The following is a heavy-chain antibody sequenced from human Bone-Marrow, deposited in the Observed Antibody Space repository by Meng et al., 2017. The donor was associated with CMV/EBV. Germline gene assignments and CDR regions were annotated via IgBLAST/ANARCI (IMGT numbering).Heavy chain of an antibody. CDR3: ARDYSPGGELLPVYFQH. V-gene: IGHV3-21*01. CDR2: ISSSSSYI. CDR1: GFTFSSYA. Sequence: GGSLRLSCAASGFTFSSYAMSWVRQAPGKGLEWVSSISSSSSYIYYADSVKGRFTISRDNAKNSLYLKMNSLRAEDTAVYYCARDYSPGGELLPVYFQHWGQGTLVTVSS. J-gene: IGHJ1*01. D-gene: IGHD1-26*01.